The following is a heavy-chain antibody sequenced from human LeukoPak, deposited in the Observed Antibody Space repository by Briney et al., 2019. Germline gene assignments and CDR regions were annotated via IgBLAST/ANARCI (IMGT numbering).Heavy chain of an antibody. CDR2: ISSSSSYI. J-gene: IGHJ4*02. V-gene: IGHV3-21*01. Sequence: PGGSLRLSCAASGFTFSSYSMNWVRQAPGEGLEWVSSISSSSSYIYYADSVKGRFTISRDNAKNSLYLQMNSLRAEDTAVYYCAVYYYDSSGYYGDYWGQGTLVTVSS. CDR1: GFTFSSYS. D-gene: IGHD3-22*01. CDR3: AVYYYDSSGYYGDY.